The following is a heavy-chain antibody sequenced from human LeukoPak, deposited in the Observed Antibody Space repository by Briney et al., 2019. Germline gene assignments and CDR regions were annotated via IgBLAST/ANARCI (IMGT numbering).Heavy chain of an antibody. CDR3: ARSYYDSSGYLDY. CDR1: GFTFSSYE. D-gene: IGHD3-22*01. CDR2: ISSSGSTI. J-gene: IGHJ4*02. Sequence: QPGGSLRLSCAASGFTFSSYEMNWVRQAPGKGLEWVSYISSSGSTIYYADSVRGRFTISRDNAKNSLYLQMNSLRAEDTAVYYCARSYYDSSGYLDYWGQGTLVTVSS. V-gene: IGHV3-48*03.